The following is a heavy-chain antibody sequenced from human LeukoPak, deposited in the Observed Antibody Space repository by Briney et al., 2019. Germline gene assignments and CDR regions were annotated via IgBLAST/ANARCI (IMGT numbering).Heavy chain of an antibody. CDR2: IYPGDSDT. Sequence: GESLKISCKGSGYSFTSYWIGWVRQMPGKGLEWMGIIYPGDSDTRYSPSFQGQVTISADKSISTAYLQWSSLKASDTAMYYCARARHSYGSVPSYYYYMDVWGKGTTVTISS. CDR3: ARARHSYGSVPSYYYYMDV. CDR1: GYSFTSYW. J-gene: IGHJ6*03. D-gene: IGHD5-18*01. V-gene: IGHV5-51*01.